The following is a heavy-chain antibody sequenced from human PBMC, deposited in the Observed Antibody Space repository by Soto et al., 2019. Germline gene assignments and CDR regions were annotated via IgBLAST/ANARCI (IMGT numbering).Heavy chain of an antibody. CDR2: INAGNGNT. CDR3: ARLRITIFGVARYGMDV. Sequence: QVQLVQSGAEEKKPGASVKVSCKASGYTFTSYAMHWVRQAPGQRLEWMGWINAGNGNTKYSQKFQGRVTITRDTSXSXXXXXXXXXXSXXXXVYYCARLRITIFGVARYGMDVWGQGTTVTVSS. V-gene: IGHV1-3*05. J-gene: IGHJ6*02. CDR1: GYTFTSYA. D-gene: IGHD3-3*01.